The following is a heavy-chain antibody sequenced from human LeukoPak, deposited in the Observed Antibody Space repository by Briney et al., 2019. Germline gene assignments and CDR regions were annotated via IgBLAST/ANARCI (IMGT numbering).Heavy chain of an antibody. CDR1: GFTFSTYS. CDR2: ISSSSSVI. CDR3: ASPGPPPLDGNFDY. Sequence: GGSLRLSCAASGFTFSTYSMSWVRQPPGKGLEWISYISSSSSVIYYADSVKGRFTISRDNAKNSLFLQMNSLGAGDTAVYYCASPGPPPLDGNFDYWGQGTLVTVSS. J-gene: IGHJ4*02. V-gene: IGHV3-48*01. D-gene: IGHD1-1*01.